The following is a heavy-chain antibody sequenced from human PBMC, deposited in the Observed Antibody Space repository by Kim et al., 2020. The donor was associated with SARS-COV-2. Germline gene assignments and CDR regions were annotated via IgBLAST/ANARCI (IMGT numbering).Heavy chain of an antibody. D-gene: IGHD3-10*01. Sequence: VKGRFTIARDNAKNSLYMQMNSMRAEDTAVYYCASSSGSGSYPYYYGMDVWGQGTTVTVSS. J-gene: IGHJ6*02. V-gene: IGHV3-11*06. CDR3: ASSSGSGSYPYYYGMDV.